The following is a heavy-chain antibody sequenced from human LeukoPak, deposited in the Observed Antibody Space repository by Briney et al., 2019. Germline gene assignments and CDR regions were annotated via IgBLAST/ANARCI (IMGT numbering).Heavy chain of an antibody. J-gene: IGHJ6*03. V-gene: IGHV4-30-4*08. D-gene: IGHD2-2*02. CDR1: GGSFSDYY. Sequence: SETLSLTCAVYGGSFSDYYWSWIRQPPGKGLEWIGYIYYSGSTYYNPSLKSRVTISVDTSKNQFSLKLSSVTAADTAVYYCARRIVVVPAAILGLPMDVWGKGTTVTVSS. CDR2: IYYSGST. CDR3: ARRIVVVPAAILGLPMDV.